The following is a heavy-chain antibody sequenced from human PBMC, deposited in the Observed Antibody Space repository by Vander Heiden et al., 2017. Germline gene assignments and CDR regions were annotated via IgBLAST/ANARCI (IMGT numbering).Heavy chain of an antibody. J-gene: IGHJ3*02. Sequence: QVQLVQSGAEVKKPGSSVKVPCKASGGTFSSYAISWVRQAPGQGLEWMGGIIPIFGTANYAKKFQGRVTITADESTSTAYRELSSLRSEETAVYYCARSPPEQWRRSPHDAFDIWGQGTMVTVYS. CDR3: ARSPPEQWRRSPHDAFDI. CDR2: IIPIFGTA. V-gene: IGHV1-69*01. D-gene: IGHD1-26*01. CDR1: GGTFSSYA.